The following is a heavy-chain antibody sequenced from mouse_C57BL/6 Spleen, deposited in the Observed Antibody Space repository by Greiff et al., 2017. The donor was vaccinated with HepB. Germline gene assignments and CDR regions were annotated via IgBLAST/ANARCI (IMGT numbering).Heavy chain of an antibody. CDR2: IDPSDSET. D-gene: IGHD2-3*01. CDR3: ARSGDGYHYEDY. J-gene: IGHJ2*01. CDR1: GYTFTSYW. Sequence: QVQLQQSGAELVRPGSSVKLSCKASGYTFTSYWMHWVKQRPIQGLEWIGNIDPSDSETHYNQKFKDKATLTVDKSSSTAYMQLSSLTSEDSAVYYCARSGDGYHYEDYWGQGTTLTVSS. V-gene: IGHV1-52*01.